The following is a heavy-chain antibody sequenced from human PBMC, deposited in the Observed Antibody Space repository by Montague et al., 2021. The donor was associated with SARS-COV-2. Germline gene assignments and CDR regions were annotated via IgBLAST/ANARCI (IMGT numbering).Heavy chain of an antibody. J-gene: IGHJ2*01. CDR1: GFIFSHDA. CDR3: ARGQTYDILTGYDDWYFDL. D-gene: IGHD3-9*01. Sequence: SLRLSCAASGFIFSHDAMHWVRQAPGKGLEWVALVLYDVTDKYXXXSXXXRFXISRDNSKNTLYLQLNGLRAEATALSYCARGQTYDILTGYDDWYFDLWSRGTLVTVSS. CDR2: VLYDVTDK. V-gene: IGHV3-33*01.